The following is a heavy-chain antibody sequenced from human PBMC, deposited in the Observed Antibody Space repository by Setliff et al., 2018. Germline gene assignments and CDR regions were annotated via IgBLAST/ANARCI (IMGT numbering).Heavy chain of an antibody. D-gene: IGHD2-15*01. CDR3: ARVRVVYYMDV. V-gene: IGHV4-39*07. CDR2: IYYSGST. Sequence: SLTCTVSGGSISSSSYYWGWIRQPPGKGLEWIGSIYYSGSTYYNPSLKSRVTISVDTSKNQFSLKLSSVTAADTAVYYCARVRVVYYMDVWGKGTTVTVSS. CDR1: GGSISSSSYY. J-gene: IGHJ6*03.